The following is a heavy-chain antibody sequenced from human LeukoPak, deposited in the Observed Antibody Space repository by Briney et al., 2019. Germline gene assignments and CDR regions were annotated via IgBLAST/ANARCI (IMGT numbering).Heavy chain of an antibody. V-gene: IGHV3-30*04. CDR1: GFTFSSYA. CDR2: ISYDGSNK. CDR3: ARDRPIVVVVAATGEFDY. J-gene: IGHJ4*02. Sequence: PGRSLRLSCAASGFTFSSYAMHWVRQAPGKGLEWVAVISYDGSNKYYADSVKGRFTISRDNSKNTLYLQMNSLRAEDTAVYYCARDRPIVVVVAATGEFDYWAQGTLVTVSS. D-gene: IGHD2-15*01.